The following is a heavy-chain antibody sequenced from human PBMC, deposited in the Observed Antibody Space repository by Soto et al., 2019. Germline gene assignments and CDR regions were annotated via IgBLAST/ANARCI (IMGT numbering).Heavy chain of an antibody. CDR2: ISGSGGST. CDR3: AKDRRGCSSGNCNNAFDI. V-gene: IGHV3-23*01. D-gene: IGHD2-15*01. J-gene: IGHJ3*02. Sequence: EVQLLESGGGLVQPGGSLRLSCAASGFTFSSYAMSWVRQAPGKGLEWVSAISGSGGSTYYADSVKGRFTISRDNSKNKRYLQMNSRRAENMAVYYCAKDRRGCSSGNCNNAFDIWGKGTMVTVSS. CDR1: GFTFSSYA.